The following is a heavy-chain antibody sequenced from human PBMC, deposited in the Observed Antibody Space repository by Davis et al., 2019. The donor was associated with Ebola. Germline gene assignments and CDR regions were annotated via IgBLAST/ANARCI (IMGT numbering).Heavy chain of an antibody. CDR2: ISGSGGST. V-gene: IGHV3-53*05. Sequence: GESLKISCVASGFTVSSDYMSWVRQAPGKGLEWVSAISGSGGSTYYADSVKGRFTISRDNAKNSLYLQMNSLRPEDTAVYYCARDSDDYSFDYWGQGTLVTVSS. CDR3: ARDSDDYSFDY. CDR1: GFTVSSDY. J-gene: IGHJ4*02. D-gene: IGHD4-11*01.